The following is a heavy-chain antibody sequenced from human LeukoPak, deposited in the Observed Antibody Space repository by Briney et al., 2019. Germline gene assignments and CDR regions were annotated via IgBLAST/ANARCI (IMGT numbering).Heavy chain of an antibody. V-gene: IGHV4-59*01. CDR3: ATSFPRRGKVVPFDY. CDR1: GGSISSYY. CDR2: IYYSGST. Sequence: PSETLSLTCTVSGGSISSYYWSWIRQPPGKGLEWIGYIYYSGSTNYNPSLKSRVTISVDTSKNQFSLKLSSVTAADTAVYYCATSFPRRGKVVPFDYWGQGTLVTVSS. D-gene: IGHD1-14*01. J-gene: IGHJ4*02.